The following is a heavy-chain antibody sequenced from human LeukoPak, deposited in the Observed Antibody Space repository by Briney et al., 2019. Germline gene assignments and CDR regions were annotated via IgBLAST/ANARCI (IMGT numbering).Heavy chain of an antibody. CDR1: GGSFSGHY. D-gene: IGHD2-15*01. CDR2: INHSGST. CDR3: ARARCSGGSCYYLLRGSYYFDY. J-gene: IGHJ4*02. V-gene: IGHV4-34*01. Sequence: PSETLSLTCAVYGGSFSGHYWSWIRQPPGKGLEWIGEINHSGSTNYNPSLKSRVTISVDTSKNQFSLKLSSVTAADTAVYYCARARCSGGSCYYLLRGSYYFDYWGQGTLVTVSS.